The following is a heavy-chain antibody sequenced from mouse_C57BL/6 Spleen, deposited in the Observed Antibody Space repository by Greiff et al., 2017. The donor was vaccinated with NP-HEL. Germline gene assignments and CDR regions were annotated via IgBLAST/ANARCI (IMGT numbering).Heavy chain of an antibody. CDR2: IDPSDSYT. D-gene: IGHD1-1*01. Sequence: QVQLQQPGAELVKPGASVKLSCKASGYTFTSYWMQWVKQRPGQGLEWIGEIDPSDSYTNYNQKFKGKATLTVDTSSSTAYMQLSSLTSEDSAVYYCARDYGSTHGAMDYWGQGTSVTVSS. CDR1: GYTFTSYW. CDR3: ARDYGSTHGAMDY. V-gene: IGHV1-50*01. J-gene: IGHJ4*01.